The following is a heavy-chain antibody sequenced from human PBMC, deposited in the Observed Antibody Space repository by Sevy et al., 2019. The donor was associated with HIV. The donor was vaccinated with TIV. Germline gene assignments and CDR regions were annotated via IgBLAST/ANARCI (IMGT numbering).Heavy chain of an antibody. D-gene: IGHD3-22*01. CDR3: ASYEGGHYYDSSGPYYYYGMDV. Sequence: ASVKASCKVSGYTLTELSMHWVRQAPGKGLEWMGGFDPEDGETIYAQKFQGRVTMTEDTSTDTAYMELSSLRSEDTAVYYCASYEGGHYYDSSGPYYYYGMDVWGQGTTVTVSS. V-gene: IGHV1-24*01. J-gene: IGHJ6*02. CDR2: FDPEDGET. CDR1: GYTLTELS.